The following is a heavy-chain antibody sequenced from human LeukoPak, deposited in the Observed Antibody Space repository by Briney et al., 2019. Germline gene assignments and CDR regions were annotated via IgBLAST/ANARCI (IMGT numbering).Heavy chain of an antibody. V-gene: IGHV3-30*04. CDR1: GFTFSSYA. D-gene: IGHD3-22*01. J-gene: IGHJ6*02. Sequence: GGSLRLSCAASGFTFSSYAMHWVRQAPGKGLEWVAVISYDGSNKYYADSVKGRFTISRDNSKNTLYLQMNSLRAEDTAVYYCARGAAHTRIVYYYYGMDVWGQGTTVTVSS. CDR2: ISYDGSNK. CDR3: ARGAAHTRIVYYYYGMDV.